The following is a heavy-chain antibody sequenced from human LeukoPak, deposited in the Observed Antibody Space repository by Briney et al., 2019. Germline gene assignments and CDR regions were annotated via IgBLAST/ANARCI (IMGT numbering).Heavy chain of an antibody. V-gene: IGHV4-38-2*02. Sequence: PSETLSLTCTVSGYSISSGYYWGWIRQPPGKGLEWIGSIYHSGSTYYNPSLKSRVTISVDTSKNQFSLKLSSVTAADTAVYYCARVYYYGSGTAGSFDYWGQGTLVTVSS. CDR1: GYSISSGYY. D-gene: IGHD3-10*01. CDR2: IYHSGST. J-gene: IGHJ4*02. CDR3: ARVYYYGSGTAGSFDY.